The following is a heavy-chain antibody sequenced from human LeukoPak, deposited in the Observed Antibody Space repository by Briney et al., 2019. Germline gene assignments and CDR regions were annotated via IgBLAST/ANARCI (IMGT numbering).Heavy chain of an antibody. V-gene: IGHV1-2*02. D-gene: IGHD1-14*01. CDR1: GYTFTGYY. CDR2: INPNSGDT. J-gene: IGHJ3*02. Sequence: ASVKVSCKASGYTFTGYYLHWVRQAPGQGLEWMGWINPNSGDTNYAQKFQGRVTLTRDTSNTTAYMELNRLTSDDTAVYHCARPGKGAFDIWGQGTMVTVSS. CDR3: ARPGKGAFDI.